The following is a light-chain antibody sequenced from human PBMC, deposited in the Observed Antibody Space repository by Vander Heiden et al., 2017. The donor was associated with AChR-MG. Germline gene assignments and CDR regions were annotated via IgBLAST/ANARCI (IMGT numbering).Light chain of an antibody. CDR1: HRISSC. CDR2: DAA. V-gene: IGKV1-5*01. J-gene: IGKJ2*01. CDR3: HQDNGYSVYT. Sequence: DIQMTQCPSPLSASVRHRVTISSPASHRISSCSAWYKQKPGKAPKLLIYDAASWESGVTSRFSGSGAGREFTLTISSRQQDDFATYYCHQDNGYSVYTFGQGTKLEIK.